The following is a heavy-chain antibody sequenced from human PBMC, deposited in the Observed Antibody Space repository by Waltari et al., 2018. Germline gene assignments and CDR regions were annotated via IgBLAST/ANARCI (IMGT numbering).Heavy chain of an antibody. CDR1: GFTFINYA. CDR2: VWYDGSNK. Sequence: QVQLVESGGGVVKPGRSLRLSCAASGFTFINYAMHWVRQAPGKGLEWVAIVWYDGSNKYYADSVKGRFTISRDNSKNTLYLQMNSLRAEDTAVYYCARGQGYYGSGSLYYFDYWGQGTLVTVSS. J-gene: IGHJ4*02. CDR3: ARGQGYYGSGSLYYFDY. V-gene: IGHV3-33*01. D-gene: IGHD3-10*01.